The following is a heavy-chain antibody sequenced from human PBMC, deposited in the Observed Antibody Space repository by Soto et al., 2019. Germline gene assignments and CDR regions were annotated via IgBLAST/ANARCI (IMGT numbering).Heavy chain of an antibody. J-gene: IGHJ6*02. D-gene: IGHD4-17*01. V-gene: IGHV3-30*03. Sequence: QVQLVESGGGVVQPGRSLRLSCAASGFTFSSYGMHWVRQAPGKGLEWVAVISYDGSNKYYADSVKGRFTISRDNSKNTLYLQRNSLRAEDTAVYYCAIRTPIHDYGDYYYYYGMDVWGQGTTVTVSS. CDR1: GFTFSSYG. CDR2: ISYDGSNK. CDR3: AIRTPIHDYGDYYYYYGMDV.